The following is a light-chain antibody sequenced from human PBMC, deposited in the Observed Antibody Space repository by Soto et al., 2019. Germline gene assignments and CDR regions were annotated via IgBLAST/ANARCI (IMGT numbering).Light chain of an antibody. V-gene: IGLV2-23*01. J-gene: IGLJ1*01. Sequence: QSVLTQPASVSGSPGQSITISCTGTSMVVGNFNLVSWYQQHPGKAPKLMIYEDFKRPSGVSSRFSGSKSGNTASLTISGLQAEDEGDYYCCSYAGSGTYVFGTGTKLTVL. CDR3: CSYAGSGTYV. CDR1: SMVVGNFNL. CDR2: EDF.